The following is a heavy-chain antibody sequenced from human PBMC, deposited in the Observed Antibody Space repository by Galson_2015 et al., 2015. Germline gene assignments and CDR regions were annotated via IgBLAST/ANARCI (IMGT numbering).Heavy chain of an antibody. V-gene: IGHV3-11*01. Sequence: LRLSCAASGFPFSDYYMSWIRQAPGKGLEWVSYISSSGSTIYYADSVKGRFTISRDNAKNSLYLQMNSLRAEDTAVYYCARAGKNDYGDYGYFDYWGQGTLVTVSS. CDR3: ARAGKNDYGDYGYFDY. CDR1: GFPFSDYY. CDR2: ISSSGSTI. J-gene: IGHJ4*02. D-gene: IGHD4-17*01.